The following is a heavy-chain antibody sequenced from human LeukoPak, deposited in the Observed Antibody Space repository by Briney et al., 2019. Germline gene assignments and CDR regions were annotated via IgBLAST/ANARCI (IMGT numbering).Heavy chain of an antibody. CDR3: VRSFYGDHPY. D-gene: IGHD4-17*01. V-gene: IGHV3-13*01. CDR2: VGTSGHT. J-gene: IGHJ4*02. Sequence: GGSLRLSCAASGFSVNNNYMNWVRQAPGKGLEWVAAVGTSGHTFYPDSVKGQFTISRENARNSVYLQMNSLRAGDTAVYYCVRSFYGDHPYWGQGTLVTVPS. CDR1: GFSVNNNY.